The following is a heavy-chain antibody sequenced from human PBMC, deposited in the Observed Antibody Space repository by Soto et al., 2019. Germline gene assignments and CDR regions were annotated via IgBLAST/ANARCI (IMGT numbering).Heavy chain of an antibody. CDR2: ISGSGGNT. D-gene: IGHD6-13*01. CDR1: GLTFSNFA. J-gene: IGHJ4*02. CDR3: AKSALAAAGTGPFDY. Sequence: GGSMRLSCAASGLTFSNFAMSWVRQAPGKGLDWISVISGSGGNTNYADSVKGRFSIFRDNSMNTLYLQMNSLGAEDTAVYYCAKSALAAAGTGPFDYWGQGTLVTVSS. V-gene: IGHV3-23*01.